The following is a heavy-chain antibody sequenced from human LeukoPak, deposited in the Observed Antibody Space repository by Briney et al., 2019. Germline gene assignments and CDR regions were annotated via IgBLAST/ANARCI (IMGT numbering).Heavy chain of an antibody. V-gene: IGHV1-2*02. CDR3: ATLIDSSGYYFTFDY. Sequence: ASVKVSCKASGYTFTGYYMHWVRQAPGQGLEWMGWINPNSGGTNYAQKFQGRVTMTRDTSISTAYMGLSRLRSDDTAVYYCATLIDSSGYYFTFDYWGQGTLVTVSS. CDR1: GYTFTGYY. CDR2: INPNSGGT. J-gene: IGHJ4*02. D-gene: IGHD3-22*01.